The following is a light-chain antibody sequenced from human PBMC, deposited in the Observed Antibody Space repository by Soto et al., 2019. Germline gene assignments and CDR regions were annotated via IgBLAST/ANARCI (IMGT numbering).Light chain of an antibody. CDR3: QQYGSSPQT. J-gene: IGKJ2*01. CDR1: QTVNRNY. CDR2: DAS. V-gene: IGKV3D-20*01. Sequence: EIVMTQSPAALSLSPGERATLSCGASQTVNRNYLAWDQQKPGLAPRLLIYDASYRATGIPDRFSGSGSGTDFTLTISRLEPEDFAVYYCQQYGSSPQTFGQGTKLEIK.